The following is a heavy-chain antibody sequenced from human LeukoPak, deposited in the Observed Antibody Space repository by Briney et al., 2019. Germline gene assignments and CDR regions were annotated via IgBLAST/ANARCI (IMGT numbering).Heavy chain of an antibody. Sequence: GASVKVSCKASGYTFTAYYMHWVRQAPGQGLEWMGWINPNSGGTDYAQKFQGRVTMTRDTSTSTAYMELISLRSDDTAVYYCARSSGTTFGLSDYWGQGTLVTVSS. V-gene: IGHV1-2*02. D-gene: IGHD3-16*01. CDR1: GYTFTAYY. CDR3: ARSSGTTFGLSDY. J-gene: IGHJ4*02. CDR2: INPNSGGT.